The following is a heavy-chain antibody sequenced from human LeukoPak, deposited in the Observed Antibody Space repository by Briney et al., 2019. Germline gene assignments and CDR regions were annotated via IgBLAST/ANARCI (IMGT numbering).Heavy chain of an antibody. CDR3: AKERLQLWSYYYYYGMDV. CDR2: ISGSGGST. V-gene: IGHV3-23*01. CDR1: GFTFSSYA. D-gene: IGHD5-18*01. J-gene: IGHJ6*02. Sequence: PGGSLRLSCAASGFTFSSYAMSWVRQAPGKGLEWASAISGSGGSTYYADSVKGRFTISRDNSKNTLYLQMNSLRAEDTAVYYCAKERLQLWSYYYYYGMDVWGQGTTVTVSS.